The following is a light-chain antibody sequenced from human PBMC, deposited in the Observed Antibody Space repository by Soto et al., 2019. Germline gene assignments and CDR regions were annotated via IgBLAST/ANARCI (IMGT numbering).Light chain of an antibody. CDR2: GAS. CDR1: QSVSSSY. CDR3: QQYGSSGT. J-gene: IGKJ1*01. V-gene: IGKV3-20*01. Sequence: EIVLTQSPGTLSLSPGERATLSCRASQSVSSSYLAWYQQKPGQAPRLLIYGASSRATGIPDRLSGSGSGTDFTLTISILEPEDFAVYYCQQYGSSGTFGQGTKV.